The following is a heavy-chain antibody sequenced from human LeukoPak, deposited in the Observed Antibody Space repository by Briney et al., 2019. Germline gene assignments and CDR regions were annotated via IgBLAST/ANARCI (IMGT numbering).Heavy chain of an antibody. J-gene: IGHJ6*02. CDR2: ISSSGSTI. D-gene: IGHD6-13*01. CDR3: AREGGSWIPGVYYYGMDV. Sequence: GGSLRLSCAASGFTFSSYEMNWARQAPGKGLEWVSYISSSGSTIYYADSVKGRFTISRDNAKNSLYLQMNSLRAEDTAVYYCAREGGSWIPGVYYYGMDVWGQGTTVTVSS. V-gene: IGHV3-48*03. CDR1: GFTFSSYE.